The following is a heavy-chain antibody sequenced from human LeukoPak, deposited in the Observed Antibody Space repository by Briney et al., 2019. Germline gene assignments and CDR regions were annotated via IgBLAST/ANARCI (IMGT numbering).Heavy chain of an antibody. V-gene: IGHV3-30*18. Sequence: SGGSLRLSCAASGFTFSSYGMHWVRQAPGRGLEWVAVISYDGSNKYYADSVKGRFTISRDNSKNTLYLQMNSLRAEDTAVYYCAKNYYDSSGYYRDYWGQGTLVTVSS. CDR3: AKNYYDSSGYYRDY. J-gene: IGHJ4*02. CDR1: GFTFSSYG. CDR2: ISYDGSNK. D-gene: IGHD3-22*01.